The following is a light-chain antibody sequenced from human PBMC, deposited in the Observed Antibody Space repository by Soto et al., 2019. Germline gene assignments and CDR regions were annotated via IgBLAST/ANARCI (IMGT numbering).Light chain of an antibody. J-gene: IGKJ2*01. CDR1: QSVRSTF. CDR2: GVS. CDR3: QQYGDSPYT. V-gene: IGKV3-20*01. Sequence: ENVLTQSPGTLSLSPGERATLSCRASQSVRSTFLAWYQQKPGQAPRVIMYGVSSRATGIPDRFRGSGSGTDFALTISRLEPEDFAVYYCQQYGDSPYTFGQGTKVDIK.